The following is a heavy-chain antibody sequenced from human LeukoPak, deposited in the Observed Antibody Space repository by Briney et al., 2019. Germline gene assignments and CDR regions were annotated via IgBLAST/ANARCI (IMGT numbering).Heavy chain of an antibody. V-gene: IGHV3-48*04. J-gene: IGHJ4*02. Sequence: GGSLRLSCAASGFPFSSYGMQWVRQAPGKGLGWLSFMTHSGRSIYYADSVRGQFTISRDDAKNSLYLQINSLRAEDTAVYYCARDRAVAYIGQLSPFDYCGQGTL. CDR1: GFPFSSYG. CDR2: MTHSGRSI. CDR3: ARDRAVAYIGQLSPFDY. D-gene: IGHD6-19*01.